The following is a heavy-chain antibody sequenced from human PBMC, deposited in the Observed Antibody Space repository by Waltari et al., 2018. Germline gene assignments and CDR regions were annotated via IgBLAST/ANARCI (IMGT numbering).Heavy chain of an antibody. CDR1: GYAFMSFG. CDR2: ISAYSGKT. D-gene: IGHD2-15*01. CDR3: ARDVLHSAPSFSDS. Sequence: QVQLVQSGAEVEKPGASVKVSCKVSGYAFMSFGFNWVRQAPGQGLEWMGWISAYSGKTEFAQKFQDRVTLTTDTSTSTAYMELTSLRSDDTALYYCARDVLHSAPSFSDSWGQGTLVTVSS. V-gene: IGHV1-18*01. J-gene: IGHJ1*01.